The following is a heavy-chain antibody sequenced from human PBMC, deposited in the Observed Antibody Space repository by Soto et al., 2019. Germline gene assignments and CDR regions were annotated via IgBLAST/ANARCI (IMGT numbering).Heavy chain of an antibody. CDR1: GFTFSSYA. J-gene: IGHJ6*03. CDR2: ISGSGGST. V-gene: IGHV3-23*01. Sequence: GGSLRLSCAASGFTFSSYAMSWVRQAPGKGLEWVSAISGSGGSTYYADSVKGRFTISRDNSKNTLYLQMNSLRAEDTAVYYCASPPLYCSGGSCYSGYNYYYYMDVWGKGTTVTVSS. D-gene: IGHD2-15*01. CDR3: ASPPLYCSGGSCYSGYNYYYYMDV.